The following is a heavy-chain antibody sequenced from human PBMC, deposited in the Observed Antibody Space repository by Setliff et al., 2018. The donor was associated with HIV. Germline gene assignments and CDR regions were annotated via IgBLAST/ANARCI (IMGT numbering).Heavy chain of an antibody. J-gene: IGHJ5*02. CDR3: AREEDYNFWTGSAPGWFDP. CDR2: VSHSGST. V-gene: IGHV4-4*02. D-gene: IGHD3-3*01. CDR1: GVSITNSNW. Sequence: SETLSLTCDVSGVSITNSNWWTWVRQAPGKGLGWIGEVSHSGSTNYNPSLKSRVTISVDKSKNQFSLKLSSVTAADTAVYYCAREEDYNFWTGSAPGWFDPWGQGSLVTVSS.